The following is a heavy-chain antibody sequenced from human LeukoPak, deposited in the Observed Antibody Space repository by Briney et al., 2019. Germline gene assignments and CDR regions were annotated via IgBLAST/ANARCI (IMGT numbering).Heavy chain of an antibody. CDR2: IWYDGSNK. V-gene: IGHV3-30*19. CDR3: ARARRWLQLFDY. J-gene: IGHJ4*02. Sequence: GGSLRLSCAASGFTFSSYGMHWVRQAPGKGLEWVAVIWYDGSNKYYADSVKGRFTISRDNSKNTLYLQMNSLRAEDTAVYYCARARRWLQLFDYWGQGTLVTVSS. D-gene: IGHD5-24*01. CDR1: GFTFSSYG.